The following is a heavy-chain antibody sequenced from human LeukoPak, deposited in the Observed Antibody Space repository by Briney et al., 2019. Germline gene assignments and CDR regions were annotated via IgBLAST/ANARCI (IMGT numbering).Heavy chain of an antibody. V-gene: IGHV3-30*18. CDR3: AKDTYYYYYMDV. CDR1: GFTFSSYG. Sequence: GGSLRLSCAASGFTFSSYGMHWVRQAPGKGLEWVAVISYDGSNKYYADSVKGRFTISRDNSKNTLYLQMNSLRAEDTALYYCAKDTYYYYYMDVWGKGTTVTVSS. J-gene: IGHJ6*03. CDR2: ISYDGSNK.